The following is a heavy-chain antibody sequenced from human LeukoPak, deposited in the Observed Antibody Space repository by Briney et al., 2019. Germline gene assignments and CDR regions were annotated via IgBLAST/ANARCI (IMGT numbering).Heavy chain of an antibody. Sequence: SETLSLTCIVSGGSISSSIYYWGWIRQPPGKGLEWIGSSSYTGITYYNPSLKSRVTISVDTSKNDFSLKLSSVTAADTAVYYCARDNFYNSGGGMEDGFDIWGQGTMVTVSS. CDR1: GGSISSSIYY. J-gene: IGHJ3*02. D-gene: IGHD3-10*01. V-gene: IGHV4-39*07. CDR2: SSYTGIT. CDR3: ARDNFYNSGGGMEDGFDI.